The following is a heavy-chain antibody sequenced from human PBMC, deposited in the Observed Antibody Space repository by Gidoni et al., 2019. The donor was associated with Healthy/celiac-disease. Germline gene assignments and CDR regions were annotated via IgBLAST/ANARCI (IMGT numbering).Heavy chain of an antibody. CDR1: GGSISSYY. CDR3: AREGGDSNWYFDL. CDR2: IYYSGST. J-gene: IGHJ2*01. V-gene: IGHV4-59*01. Sequence: QVQLQESGPGLVKPSETLSLTCTVSGGSISSYYWSWIRQPPGKGLEWIGYIYYSGSTNYNPSLKSRVTISVDTSKNQFSLKLSSVTAADTAVYYCAREGGDSNWYFDLWGRGTLVTVSS. D-gene: IGHD2-21*02.